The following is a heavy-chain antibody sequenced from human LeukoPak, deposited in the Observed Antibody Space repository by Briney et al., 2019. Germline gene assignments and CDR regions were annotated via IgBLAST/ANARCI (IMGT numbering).Heavy chain of an antibody. CDR3: ARAPQAYDFWSGYPDY. J-gene: IGHJ4*02. D-gene: IGHD3-3*01. V-gene: IGHV1-2*02. Sequence: GASVKVSCKASGYTFTGYYMHWVRQAPGQGLEWMGWINPNSGGTNYAQKFQGRVTMTRDTSISTAYMELSRLRSDDTAMYYCARAPQAYDFWSGYPDYWGQGTLVTVSS. CDR2: INPNSGGT. CDR1: GYTFTGYY.